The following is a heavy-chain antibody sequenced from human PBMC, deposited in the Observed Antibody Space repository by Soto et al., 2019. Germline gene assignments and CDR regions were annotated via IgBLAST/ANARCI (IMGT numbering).Heavy chain of an antibody. D-gene: IGHD2-2*01. Sequence: QLQLQESGPGLVKPSETLSLACTVSGDSISSGSYYWAWIRQPPGKGLEWIGSFYYSETTYYNPAPTSRVTIAVDTSKNQFSLKLSSVTAADTVVYYCARVVVVPAAIRGNYYYYGLDVSCQETTVTDSS. J-gene: IGHJ6*02. CDR2: FYYSETT. CDR3: ARVVVVPAAIRGNYYYYGLDV. CDR1: GDSISSGSYY. V-gene: IGHV4-39*01.